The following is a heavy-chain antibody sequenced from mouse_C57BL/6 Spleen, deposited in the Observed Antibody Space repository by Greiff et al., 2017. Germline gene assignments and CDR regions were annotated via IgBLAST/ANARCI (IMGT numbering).Heavy chain of an antibody. CDR2: IYPSDSDT. J-gene: IGHJ3*01. V-gene: IGHV1-52*01. D-gene: IGHD1-1*01. CDR1: GYTFTSYW. CDR3: ARFYDYGRDFYAMDY. Sequence: QVQLQQPGAELVRPGSSVKLSCKASGYTFTSYWMHWVKQRPIQGLEWIGNIYPSDSDTHYNQKFKDKATLTAAKSSSTAYMQRSSLTSEHSAVYDCARFYDYGRDFYAMDYWGQGTLVTVSA.